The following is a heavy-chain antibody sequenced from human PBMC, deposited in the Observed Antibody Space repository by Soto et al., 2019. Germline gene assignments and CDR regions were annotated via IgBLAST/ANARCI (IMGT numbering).Heavy chain of an antibody. CDR3: ARGITIIGAPDKYSFDS. Sequence: TLSLTCAVYGGSFSGHYWSWIRQPPGKGLEWIGEMNHSGSTSQNPSLKSRLTISVDTSKNQFSLKLTSVTAADTAVYYCARGITIIGAPDKYSFDSWGQGTLVTVSS. CDR2: MNHSGST. CDR1: GGSFSGHY. V-gene: IGHV4-34*01. D-gene: IGHD3-22*01. J-gene: IGHJ4*02.